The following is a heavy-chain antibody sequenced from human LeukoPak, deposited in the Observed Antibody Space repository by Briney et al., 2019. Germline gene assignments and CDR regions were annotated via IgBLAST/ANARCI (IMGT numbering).Heavy chain of an antibody. CDR3: ARGRARIAARPGFDY. CDR1: GFTFSNAW. Sequence: GGSLRLSCAASGFTFSNAWMSWVRQAPGKGLEWVSAISGSGGSTYYADSVKGRFTISRGNSKNTLYLQMNSLRAEDTAVYYCARGRARIAARPGFDYWGQGTLVTVSS. J-gene: IGHJ4*02. V-gene: IGHV3-23*01. D-gene: IGHD6-6*01. CDR2: ISGSGGST.